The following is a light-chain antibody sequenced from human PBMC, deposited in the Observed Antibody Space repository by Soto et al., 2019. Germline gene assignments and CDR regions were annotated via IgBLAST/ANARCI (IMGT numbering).Light chain of an antibody. CDR1: RSNIGSNL. V-gene: IGLV1-44*01. J-gene: IGLJ3*02. CDR3: ASWDDSLKGVL. Sequence: QSVLTQPPSASGTPGQRVSISCSGGRSNIGSNLVSWYQQLPGTAPKLLLYFNDQRPSGVPDQFSGSKSGTSASLAVSELKSEDEADYFCASWDDSLKGVLFGGGTKLTVL. CDR2: FND.